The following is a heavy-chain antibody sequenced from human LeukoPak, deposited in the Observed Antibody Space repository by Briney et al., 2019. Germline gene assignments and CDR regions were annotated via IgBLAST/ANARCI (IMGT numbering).Heavy chain of an antibody. CDR1: GFTFSSYG. Sequence: GGSLRLSCAASGFTFSSYGMHWVRQAPGKGLEWVAFIRYDGSNKYYADSVKGRFTISRDNSKNTLYLQMNSLRAEDTAVYYCAKDGCYDSSGPLWFDYWGQGTLVTVSS. J-gene: IGHJ4*02. D-gene: IGHD3-22*01. CDR3: AKDGCYDSSGPLWFDY. CDR2: IRYDGSNK. V-gene: IGHV3-30*02.